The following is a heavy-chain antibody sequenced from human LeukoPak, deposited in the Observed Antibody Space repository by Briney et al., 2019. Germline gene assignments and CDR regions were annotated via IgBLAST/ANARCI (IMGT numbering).Heavy chain of an antibody. Sequence: GGSLRLSCAASGFIFSSYGMNWVRQAPGKGLECVAIIWYDGSNKFYADSVQGRFTISRDNSKNTLYLQMNSLRPEDTAVYYCAGSTITTRGVGDFDIWGPGTVVTVSS. D-gene: IGHD1-26*01. V-gene: IGHV3-33*01. CDR2: IWYDGSNK. CDR3: AGSTITTRGVGDFDI. J-gene: IGHJ3*02. CDR1: GFIFSSYG.